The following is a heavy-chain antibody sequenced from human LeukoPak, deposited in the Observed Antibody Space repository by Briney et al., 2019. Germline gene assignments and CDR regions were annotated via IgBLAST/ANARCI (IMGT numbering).Heavy chain of an antibody. Sequence: PSQTLSLTCTVSGGSISSGDYYWSWIRQPPGKGMGWIGYIYYSGSTYYNPSLKSRVTISVDTSKNQFSLKLSSVTAADTAVYYCAIEVPADLGNYNWFDPWGQGTLVTVSS. CDR2: IYYSGST. V-gene: IGHV4-30-4*08. CDR3: AIEVPADLGNYNWFDP. CDR1: GGSISSGDYY. J-gene: IGHJ5*02. D-gene: IGHD2-2*01.